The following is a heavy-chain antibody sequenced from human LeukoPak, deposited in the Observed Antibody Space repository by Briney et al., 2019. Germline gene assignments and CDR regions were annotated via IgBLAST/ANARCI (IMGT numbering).Heavy chain of an antibody. CDR1: GGTFSSYA. D-gene: IGHD5-18*01. Sequence: SVKVSCKASGGTFSSYAISWVRQAPGQGLEWMGGIIPIFGTANYAQKFQGRVTITADESTSTAYMELSSLRSVDTAVYYCARGHHTAMVRFDYWGQGTLVTVSS. J-gene: IGHJ4*02. CDR3: ARGHHTAMVRFDY. V-gene: IGHV1-69*13. CDR2: IIPIFGTA.